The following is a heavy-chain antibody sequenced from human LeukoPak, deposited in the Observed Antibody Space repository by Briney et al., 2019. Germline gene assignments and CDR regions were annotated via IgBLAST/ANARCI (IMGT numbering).Heavy chain of an antibody. J-gene: IGHJ4*02. D-gene: IGHD2-21*02. V-gene: IGHV1-8*01. CDR1: GYTFTRYD. Sequence: ASVKVSYKASGYTFTRYDINRVRQATGQGLEGMGWMNLNSGNTGYAQKFQGRVTMTRSTSTTTAYMELSSLRSEDTVVYYCARVKGDPDYWGEGALVTVSS. CDR2: MNLNSGNT. CDR3: ARVKGDPDY.